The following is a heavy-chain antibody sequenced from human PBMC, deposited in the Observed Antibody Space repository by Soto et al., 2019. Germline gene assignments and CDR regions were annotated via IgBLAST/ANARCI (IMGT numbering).Heavy chain of an antibody. CDR1: GFDFSTHW. D-gene: IGHD1-7*01. Sequence: HPGGSLRLSCAASGFDFSTHWMHWVRQAPGKGLEWVSRIDDDGSSTRYADSVKGRFTTSRDNAKNIVYLEMTSLRTEDTAVYFCARRLELPLGASLYYYGMDVWGQGTTVTVSS. CDR3: ARRLELPLGASLYYYGMDV. CDR2: IDDDGSST. V-gene: IGHV3-74*01. J-gene: IGHJ6*02.